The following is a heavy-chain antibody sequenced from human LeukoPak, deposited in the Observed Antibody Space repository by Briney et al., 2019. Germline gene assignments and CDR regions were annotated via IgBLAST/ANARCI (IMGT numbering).Heavy chain of an antibody. Sequence: ASVKVSCKASGYTFTNYGISWVRQAPGQGLEWMGWISTYNGNTNYAQKLQGRVTMTTDTSTSTAYMELRRLRSDDTAVYYCAKPGSSRGIAGRRPTKYYFDYWGQGTLVTVSS. CDR1: GYTFTNYG. V-gene: IGHV1-18*01. J-gene: IGHJ4*02. CDR2: ISTYNGNT. D-gene: IGHD6-6*01. CDR3: AKPGSSRGIAGRRPTKYYFDY.